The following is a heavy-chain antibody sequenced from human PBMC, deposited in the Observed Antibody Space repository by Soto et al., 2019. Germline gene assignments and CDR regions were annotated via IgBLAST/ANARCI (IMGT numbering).Heavy chain of an antibody. V-gene: IGHV4-34*01. D-gene: IGHD2-2*01. CDR3: ARRSPAFCSASTCYGHFEF. CDR2: TNHRGTT. CDR1: GGSFSGYF. Sequence: QVHLQQWGAGLLKPSETLSLTCAVSGGSFSGYFWSWIRQSPGKGLEWIGETNHRGTTNYNPSLESRVTISPEPSKNQFSLKLRSVTAADTAVYYCARRSPAFCSASTCYGHFEFWGQGTLATVSS. J-gene: IGHJ4*02.